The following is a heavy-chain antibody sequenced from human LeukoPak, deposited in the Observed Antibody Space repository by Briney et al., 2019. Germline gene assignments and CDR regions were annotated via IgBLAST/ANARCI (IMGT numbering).Heavy chain of an antibody. V-gene: IGHV4-38-2*01. Sequence: SSETLSLTCAVSGYSISSGYYWGWIRQPPGKGLEWIGSIYHSGSTYYNPSLKSRVTISVDTSKNQFPLKLSSVTAADTAVYYCARAGVVLMVYATLYFDYWGQGTLVTVSS. CDR2: IYHSGST. CDR3: ARAGVVLMVYATLYFDY. J-gene: IGHJ4*02. D-gene: IGHD2-8*01. CDR1: GYSISSGYY.